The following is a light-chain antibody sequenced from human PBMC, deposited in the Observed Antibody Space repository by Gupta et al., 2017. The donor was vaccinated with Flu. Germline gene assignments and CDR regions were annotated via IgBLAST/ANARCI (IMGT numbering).Light chain of an antibody. CDR2: GSS. J-gene: IGKJ4*01. V-gene: IGKV3-15*01. CDR1: QSIRSN. CDR3: QQYKNWPFVT. Sequence: ERATLSCSASQSIRSNVAWYQQKPGKAPRLLSDGSSTRATDVPARFSGSGSGTEFTLTISSLQSEDFAVYYCQQYKNWPFVTFGGGTKVEIK.